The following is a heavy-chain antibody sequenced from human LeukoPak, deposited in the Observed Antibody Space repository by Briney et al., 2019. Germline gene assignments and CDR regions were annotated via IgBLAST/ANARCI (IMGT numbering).Heavy chain of an antibody. J-gene: IGHJ4*02. CDR3: VGVPVVTATFDY. D-gene: IGHD2-21*02. CDR2: MNPNSGNT. V-gene: IGHV1-8*02. Sequence: ASVKVSCKASGYTFTSYYMHWVRQAPGQGLEWMGWMNPNSGNTGYAQKFQGRVTMTRNTSISTAYMELSSLRSEDTAVYYCVGVPVVTATFDYWGQGTLVTVSS. CDR1: GYTFTSYY.